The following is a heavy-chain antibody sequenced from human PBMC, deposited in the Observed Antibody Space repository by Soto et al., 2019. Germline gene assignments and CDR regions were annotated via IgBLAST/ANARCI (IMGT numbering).Heavy chain of an antibody. Sequence: SETLSLTCTVSGGSISSGGYYWSWIRQHPGKGLEWIGYIYYSGSTYYNPSLKSRVTISVDTSKNQFSLKLSCVTAADTAVYYCARDHDFWSGYRKRGYYYYGMDVWGQGTTVTSP. CDR2: IYYSGST. CDR3: ARDHDFWSGYRKRGYYYYGMDV. CDR1: GGSISSGGYY. J-gene: IGHJ6*02. V-gene: IGHV4-31*03. D-gene: IGHD3-3*01.